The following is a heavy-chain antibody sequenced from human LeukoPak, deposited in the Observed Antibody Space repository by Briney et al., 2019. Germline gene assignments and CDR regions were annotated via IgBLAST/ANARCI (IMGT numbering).Heavy chain of an antibody. J-gene: IGHJ4*02. Sequence: GGSLRLSCAASGFTFSSYSMNWVCQAPGKGLEWVANIKQDGSEKYYVDSVKGRFTISRDNAKNSLYLQMNSLRAEDTAVYYCARSRRGYFDYWGQGTLVTVSS. V-gene: IGHV3-7*01. CDR3: ARSRRGYFDY. D-gene: IGHD2-2*01. CDR1: GFTFSSYS. CDR2: IKQDGSEK.